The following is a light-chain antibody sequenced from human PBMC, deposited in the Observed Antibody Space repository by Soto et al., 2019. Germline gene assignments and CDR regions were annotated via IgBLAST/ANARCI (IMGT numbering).Light chain of an antibody. Sequence: QYALTQPASVSGSPGQSITISCTGTSGGVGGYNCVSWYQQHPGKAPKLMIYDVSNRPSGVSNRFSGSKSGNTASLTISGLQAEDEADYYCSSYTSSSTLLYVFGTGTKLTVL. CDR1: SGGVGGYNC. V-gene: IGLV2-14*01. CDR3: SSYTSSSTLLYV. J-gene: IGLJ1*01. CDR2: DVS.